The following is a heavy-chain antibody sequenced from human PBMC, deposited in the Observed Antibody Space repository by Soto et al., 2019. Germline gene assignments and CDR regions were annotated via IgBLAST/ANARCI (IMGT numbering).Heavy chain of an antibody. CDR3: ARGRYGDY. CDR1: GYGFTTYG. CDR2: ISAHNGNT. J-gene: IGHJ4*02. Sequence: QIHLVQSGAEVKKPGASVKVSCKGSGYGFTTYGVTWVRQAPGEGHEWMAWISAHNGNTNYAQKLQGRVTVTRDTSTSTAYMELRRLKSGDTAVYYCARGRYGDYWGQGALVTVSS. V-gene: IGHV1-18*01. D-gene: IGHD1-1*01.